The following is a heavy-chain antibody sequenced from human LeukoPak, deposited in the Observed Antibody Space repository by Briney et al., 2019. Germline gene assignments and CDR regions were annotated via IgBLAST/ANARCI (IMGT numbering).Heavy chain of an antibody. CDR3: AREARSYRFDP. CDR1: GGSISNYY. Sequence: SETLSLTCTVSGGSISNYYWSWIRQPPGKGLEWIGYIYYSGSTNYNPSLKSRVTISVDTSKNQFSLKLSSVTAVDTAVYYCAREARSYRFDPWGQGTLVTVSS. J-gene: IGHJ5*02. V-gene: IGHV4-59*01. D-gene: IGHD1-26*01. CDR2: IYYSGST.